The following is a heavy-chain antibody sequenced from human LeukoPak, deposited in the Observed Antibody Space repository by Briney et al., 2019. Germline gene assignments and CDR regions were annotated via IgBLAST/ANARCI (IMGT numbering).Heavy chain of an antibody. J-gene: IGHJ3*02. V-gene: IGHV4-59*01. CDR1: GGSISSYF. CDR2: VYHSGST. CDR3: ARVLYLSKTGLDAFDI. Sequence: SETLSLTCTVSGGSISSYFWSWIRQPPGKGLEWIGYVYHSGSTNYNPSLKSRVTISVDTSKKQFSLKLSSATAADKAVYYCARVLYLSKTGLDAFDIWGQGTMVNVSS. D-gene: IGHD2-2*02.